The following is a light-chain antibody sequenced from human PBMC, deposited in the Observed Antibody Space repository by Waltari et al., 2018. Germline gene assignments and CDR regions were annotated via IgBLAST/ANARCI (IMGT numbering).Light chain of an antibody. V-gene: IGLV2-8*01. J-gene: IGLJ2*01. CDR2: EVN. CDR1: SSDVGGYNY. Sequence: QSALTQPPSASGSPGQSVTISCTGTSSDVGGYNYVSWYQQHPGKAPKVMIYEVNKLPSGVPDRFSGSKSGNTASLTVSGLQAEDEADYYCSSYAGSNNLLFGGGTKLTVL. CDR3: SSYAGSNNLL.